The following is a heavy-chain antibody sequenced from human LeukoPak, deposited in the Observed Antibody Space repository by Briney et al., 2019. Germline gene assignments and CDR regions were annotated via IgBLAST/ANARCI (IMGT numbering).Heavy chain of an antibody. V-gene: IGHV4-61*02. CDR3: ARGRSVWHSY. CDR2: IYTSGST. D-gene: IGHD5/OR15-5a*01. CDR1: GGSISSGSYY. J-gene: IGHJ4*02. Sequence: SETLSLTCTVSGGSISSGSYYWSWIRQPAGKGLEWIGRIYTSGSTNYNPSLKSRVTISVDPSKTQSSLKLSSVTAADTAVHYCARGRSVWHSYWGQGTLVTVSS.